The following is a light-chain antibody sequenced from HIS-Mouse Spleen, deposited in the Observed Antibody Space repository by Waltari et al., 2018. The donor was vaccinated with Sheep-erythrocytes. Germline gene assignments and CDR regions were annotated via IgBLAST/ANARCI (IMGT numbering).Light chain of an antibody. CDR2: GNR. CDR3: QSYDSSLSAVV. J-gene: IGLJ2*01. CDR1: SSNIGAGYD. V-gene: IGLV1-40*01. Sequence: QSVLTQPPSVSGAPGQRVTISCTGSSSNIGAGYDVHWYQQLPGTAPKLLLYGNRNRPSGAPDRFSGSKSGTSASLAITGLQAEDEADYYCQSYDSSLSAVVFGGGTKLTVL.